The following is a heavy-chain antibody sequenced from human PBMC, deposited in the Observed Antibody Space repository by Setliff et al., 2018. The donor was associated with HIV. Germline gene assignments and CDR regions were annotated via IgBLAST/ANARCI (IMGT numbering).Heavy chain of an antibody. CDR3: ARDGKSRGGDCYKGGSFDY. J-gene: IGHJ4*02. CDR2: INGDYGTT. V-gene: IGHV1-3*01. CDR1: GYSFTTYA. D-gene: IGHD2-21*01. Sequence: ASVKVSCKASGYSFTTYAMHWVRQAPGQRLEWMGWINGDYGTTKYSQKFQGRVTITRDTSASTAYMELSSLRSEDTAIYYCARDGKSRGGDCYKGGSFDYWGQGTLVTVSS.